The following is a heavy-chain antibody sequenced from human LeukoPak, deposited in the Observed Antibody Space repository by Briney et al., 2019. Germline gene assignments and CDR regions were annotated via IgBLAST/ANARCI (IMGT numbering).Heavy chain of an antibody. D-gene: IGHD3-10*01. V-gene: IGHV4-4*02. CDR3: ARSGSGSHNWFDP. CDR1: GGSVTSTNW. Sequence: SETLSLTCDVSGGSVTSTNWWTWVRQPPGKGLEWIGEVHLDGRTNYNPSLKSRVTISVDTSKNQFSLKLSSVTAADTAVYYCARSGSGSHNWFDPWGQGTLVTVSS. CDR2: VHLDGRT. J-gene: IGHJ5*02.